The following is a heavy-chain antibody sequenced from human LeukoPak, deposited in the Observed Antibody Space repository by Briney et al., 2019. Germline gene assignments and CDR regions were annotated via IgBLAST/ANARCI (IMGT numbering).Heavy chain of an antibody. CDR2: INHSGST. Sequence: SETLSLTCAVYGGSFSGYYWSWIRQPPGKGLEWIGEINHSGSTNYNPSLKSRVTISVDTSKNQFSLKLSSVTAADTAVYYCALRPQVPAAHDYWGQGTLVTVSS. J-gene: IGHJ4*02. V-gene: IGHV4-34*01. CDR1: GGSFSGYY. D-gene: IGHD2-2*01. CDR3: ALRPQVPAAHDY.